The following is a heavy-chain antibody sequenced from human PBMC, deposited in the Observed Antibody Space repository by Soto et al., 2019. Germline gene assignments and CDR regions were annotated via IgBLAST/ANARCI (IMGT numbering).Heavy chain of an antibody. V-gene: IGHV3-48*01. D-gene: IGHD4-17*01. J-gene: IGHJ4*02. CDR2: INRDSNT. Sequence: EEQLVESGGGLVQPGGSLRLSFAASGFTFSNHVMNWVRQAPGRGRGWVSSINRDSNTFYADSVKGQFTISRDNAKDALYLQINSLRADDTAVYYCVNGDYYVGQGTLVTVSS. CDR1: GFTFSNHV. CDR3: VNGDYY.